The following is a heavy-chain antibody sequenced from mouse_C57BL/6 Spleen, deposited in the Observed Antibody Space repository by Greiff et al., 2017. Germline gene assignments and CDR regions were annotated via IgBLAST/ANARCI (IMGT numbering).Heavy chain of an antibody. D-gene: IGHD4-1*01. J-gene: IGHJ4*01. CDR2: IYPGDGDT. CDR3: ARNWDAGNAMDY. CDR1: GYAFSSSW. V-gene: IGHV1-82*01. Sequence: VQLQQSGPELVKPGASVKISCKASGYAFSSSWMNWVKQRPGKGLEWIGRIYPGDGDTNYNGKFKGKATLTADKSSSTAYMQLSSLTSEDSAVYFCARNWDAGNAMDYWGQGTSVTVSS.